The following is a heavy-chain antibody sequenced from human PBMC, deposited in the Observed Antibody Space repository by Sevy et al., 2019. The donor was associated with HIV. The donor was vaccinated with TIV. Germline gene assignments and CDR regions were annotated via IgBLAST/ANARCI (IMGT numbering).Heavy chain of an antibody. Sequence: GGSLRLSCAASGFTFSSYEMNWVRQAPGKGLEWVSYISSSGSTLYYADSVKGRFTISRDNAKNSLYVQMNSLRAEDKAVYYCARDDRGYSGYDRGNFDYWGQGTLVTVSS. D-gene: IGHD5-12*01. CDR3: ARDDRGYSGYDRGNFDY. J-gene: IGHJ4*02. CDR1: GFTFSSYE. V-gene: IGHV3-48*03. CDR2: ISSSGSTL.